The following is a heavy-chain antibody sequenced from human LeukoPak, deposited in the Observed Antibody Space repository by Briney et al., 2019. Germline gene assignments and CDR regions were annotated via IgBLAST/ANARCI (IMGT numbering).Heavy chain of an antibody. V-gene: IGHV3-23*01. D-gene: IGHD3-3*01. Sequence: TGGSLRLSCAASGLTFSSYAMSWVRQAPGKELECVSGTSGSGRSTHYTDCVKATFTTSRDNSTYPLYLQRNSLRANDTVVYYWAKDMNSWRDVSGRGDYFDYWGQGTLVTVSS. CDR2: TSGSGRST. CDR1: GLTFSSYA. CDR3: AKDMNSWRDVSGRGDYFDY. J-gene: IGHJ4*02.